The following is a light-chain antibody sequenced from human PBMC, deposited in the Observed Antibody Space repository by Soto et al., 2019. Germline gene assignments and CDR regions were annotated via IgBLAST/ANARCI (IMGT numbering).Light chain of an antibody. CDR2: GAS. CDR1: KSVSSN. Sequence: EIVMTQSPATLSVSPGERATVSCRASKSVSSNLAWYQQKPGQAPRLLIYGASTRATGIPARFSGSGSGTEFTLTIGSLQSEDFAVYYCQQYTNWPRTFGQGTKLEIK. J-gene: IGKJ2*01. V-gene: IGKV3-15*01. CDR3: QQYTNWPRT.